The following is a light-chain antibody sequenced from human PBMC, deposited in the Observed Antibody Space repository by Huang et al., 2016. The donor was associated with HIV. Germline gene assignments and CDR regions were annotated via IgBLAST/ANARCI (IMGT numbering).Light chain of an antibody. J-gene: IGKJ4*01. CDR2: VGA. CDR3: MQSLQTPPT. Sequence: DIVMTQSPLSLPVTPGEPASISCRSSQSLLHTNGHTYLDWYRQKPGPSPQLLSYVGAHRASGVPDRFSGSGSGTAFTLKSSRVEAEDVGVYYCMQSLQTPPTFGAGTKVEIK. V-gene: IGKV2-28*01. CDR1: QSLLHTNGHTY.